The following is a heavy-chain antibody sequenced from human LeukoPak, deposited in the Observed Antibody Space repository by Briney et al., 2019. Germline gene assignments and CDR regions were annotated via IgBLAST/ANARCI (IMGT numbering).Heavy chain of an antibody. V-gene: IGHV1-46*01. CDR3: ARDSYTLDY. CDR2: INPSGGST. J-gene: IGHJ4*02. Sequence: ASVKVSCKASGYTFTSYYMHWVRQAPGQGLEWMGIINPSGGSTSYAQKFQGRVTMTTDTSTTTAYMELRSLRSDDTAVYYCARDSYTLDYWGQGTLVTVSS. CDR1: GYTFTSYY. D-gene: IGHD4-11*01.